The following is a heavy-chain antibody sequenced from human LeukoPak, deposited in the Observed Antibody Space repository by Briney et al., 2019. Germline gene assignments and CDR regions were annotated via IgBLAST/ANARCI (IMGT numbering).Heavy chain of an antibody. J-gene: IGHJ4*02. V-gene: IGHV1-46*01. D-gene: IGHD4-23*01. CDR3: AREASGGYFDY. CDR1: GYTFSSYY. CDR2: INPTGDST. Sequence: ASEKVSCKASGYTFSSYYMHWVRQAPGQGLEWVGLINPTGDSTNYAQNFRGRVTMTRDTSTCTVYMDLNSLRSEDTAVYYCAREASGGYFDYWGQGTLVTVSS.